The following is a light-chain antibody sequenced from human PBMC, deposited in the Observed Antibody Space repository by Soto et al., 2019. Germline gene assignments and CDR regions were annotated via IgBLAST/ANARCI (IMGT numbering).Light chain of an antibody. V-gene: IGKV1-12*01. Sequence: NPITQSPSSASANVGDTVTITCWASQDIKSRLAWFQQHPGRPPNYVFQAATMLQSGSPSRFAASGSGRDFPLTIHTLQPEDSATYYCLQVANFPRTFGQGARRIS. CDR2: AAT. J-gene: IGKJ1*01. CDR3: LQVANFPRT. CDR1: QDIKSR.